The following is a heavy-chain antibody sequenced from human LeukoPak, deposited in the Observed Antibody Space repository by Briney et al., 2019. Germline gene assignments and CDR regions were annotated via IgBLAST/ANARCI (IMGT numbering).Heavy chain of an antibody. CDR2: ISTISSTK. Sequence: GSLRLSCAASGFTFSSYDMNWVRQAPGKGLEWVSYISTISSTKYYADSVKGRFTISRDNAKNSLYLQMNSLRDEDTAVYYCAREGGFYRPLDYSGQGTLVTVSS. D-gene: IGHD3-3*01. CDR3: AREGGFYRPLDY. CDR1: GFTFSSYD. V-gene: IGHV3-48*02. J-gene: IGHJ4*02.